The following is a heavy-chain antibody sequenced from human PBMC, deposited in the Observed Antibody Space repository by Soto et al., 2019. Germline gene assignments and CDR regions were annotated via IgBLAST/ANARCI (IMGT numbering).Heavy chain of an antibody. V-gene: IGHV4-34*01. CDR1: GGSFSGYY. D-gene: IGHD4-17*01. Sequence: LETLSLTCAVYGGSFSGYYWSWIRQPPGKGLEWIGEINHSGSTNYNPSLKSRVTISVDTSKNQFSLKLSSVTAADTAVYYCARGRYGDDGTENWFDPWGQGTLVTVSS. CDR2: INHSGST. CDR3: ARGRYGDDGTENWFDP. J-gene: IGHJ5*02.